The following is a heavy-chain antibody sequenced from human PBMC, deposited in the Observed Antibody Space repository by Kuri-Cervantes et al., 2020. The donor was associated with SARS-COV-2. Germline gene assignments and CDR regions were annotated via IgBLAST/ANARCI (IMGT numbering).Heavy chain of an antibody. D-gene: IGHD1-26*01. J-gene: IGHJ3*02. CDR3: ARALPWDLRGNDAFDI. CDR1: GGSFSGYY. Sequence: GSLRLSCAVDGGSFSGYYWSWIRQPPGKGLEWIGEINDSGSTNYNPSLKSRVTISVDTSKNQFSLKLSSVTAADTAVYYCARALPWDLRGNDAFDIWGQGTMVTVSS. CDR2: INDSGST. V-gene: IGHV4-34*01.